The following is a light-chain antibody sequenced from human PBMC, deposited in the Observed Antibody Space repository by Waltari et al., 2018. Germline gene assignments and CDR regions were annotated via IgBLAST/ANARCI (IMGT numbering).Light chain of an antibody. Sequence: QSVLTQPPSVSGAPGQRGTISCPGSSTNTGAGHDVHWYQQLPGTAPKLLIYGNTNRPSGVPDRFSGSKSGTSASLAITGLQAEDEADYYCQSYDSSLSGVVFGGGTKLTVL. J-gene: IGLJ2*01. CDR3: QSYDSSLSGVV. CDR2: GNT. CDR1: STNTGAGHD. V-gene: IGLV1-40*01.